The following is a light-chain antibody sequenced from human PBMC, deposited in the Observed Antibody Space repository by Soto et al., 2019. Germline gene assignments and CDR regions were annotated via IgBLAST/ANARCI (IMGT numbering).Light chain of an antibody. J-gene: IGKJ3*01. V-gene: IGKV1-33*01. Sequence: DIQMTQSPASLSASVGDRVTITCQASHDISNYLNWYQQKPGEAPKLLIYDASNLETGVPSRFSVSGSGTDFTFTISSLQPEDFATYYCQQYDNLLFTFGPGTKVDVK. CDR3: QQYDNLLFT. CDR2: DAS. CDR1: HDISNY.